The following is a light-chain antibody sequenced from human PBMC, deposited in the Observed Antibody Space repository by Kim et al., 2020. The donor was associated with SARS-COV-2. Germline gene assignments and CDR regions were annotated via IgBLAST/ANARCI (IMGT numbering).Light chain of an antibody. CDR3: ATWDDSLNGWV. J-gene: IGLJ3*02. V-gene: IGLV1-44*01. CDR1: GSSIGRNT. Sequence: QSVLTQAPSASATPGQRVTISCSGSGSSIGRNTVNWYQHLPGTAPKLLIYGSDQRPSGVPDRFSGSQSGTSASLAISGLQSEDEGDYYCATWDDSLNGWVFGGGTQLTVL. CDR2: GSD.